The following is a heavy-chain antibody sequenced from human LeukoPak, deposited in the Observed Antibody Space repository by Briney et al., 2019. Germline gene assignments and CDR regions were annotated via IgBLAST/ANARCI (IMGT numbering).Heavy chain of an antibody. D-gene: IGHD5-24*01. Sequence: GSLRLSCAASGFTFSNHNMDWVRQAPGKGLEWISYISGRGEAIFYADSVQGRFTISRDNAKNSIYLQMNGLTAEDTAVYYCARVRGGLATITRDAFDIWGQGTMVTVSS. V-gene: IGHV3-48*01. CDR3: ARVRGGLATITRDAFDI. J-gene: IGHJ3*02. CDR1: GFTFSNHN. CDR2: ISGRGEAI.